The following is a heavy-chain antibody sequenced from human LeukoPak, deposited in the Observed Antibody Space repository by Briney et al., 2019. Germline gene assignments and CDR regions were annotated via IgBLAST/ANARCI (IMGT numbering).Heavy chain of an antibody. CDR2: IYSGGTT. CDR1: GFTVSSNY. J-gene: IGHJ4*02. CDR3: ARVSSYGSGSYYHYYFDY. D-gene: IGHD3-10*01. Sequence: GGSLRLSCAASGFTVSSNYMSCVRQAPGKGLEWVSVIYSGGTTSYADSVKGRFTISRDNSKNTLYLQINSLRAEDTAVYYCARVSSYGSGSYYHYYFDYWGQGTLVTVSS. V-gene: IGHV3-53*01.